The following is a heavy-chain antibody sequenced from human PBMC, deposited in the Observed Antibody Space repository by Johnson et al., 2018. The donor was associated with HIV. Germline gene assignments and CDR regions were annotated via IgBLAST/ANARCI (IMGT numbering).Heavy chain of an antibody. Sequence: VQLVESGGGVVQPGGSLRLSCAASGFTFSIYGMHWVRQAPGKGLEWVSYISSSGDTTSYTDSVKGRFIISRDNSKNTLDLQMNSLRAEDTAVYYCARDGIYSSPWDVFDIWGQGTVVIVSS. D-gene: IGHD3-22*01. CDR3: ARDGIYSSPWDVFDI. J-gene: IGHJ3*02. V-gene: IGHV3-48*01. CDR2: ISSSGDTT. CDR1: GFTFSIYG.